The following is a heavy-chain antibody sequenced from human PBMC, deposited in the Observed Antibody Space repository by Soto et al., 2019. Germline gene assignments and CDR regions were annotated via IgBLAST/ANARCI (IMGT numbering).Heavy chain of an antibody. D-gene: IGHD3-22*01. V-gene: IGHV4-59*11. Sequence: SETLSLTCTISGDSFSNHYWTWIRQSPGKGLEWIGYIFHGGITDYNPSVKSRVTTSIDKSRNLFSLNLTSVTAADTAVYYCARDRYFYDSRGYYRTLDSWGQGTLVTVSS. J-gene: IGHJ5*01. CDR1: GDSFSNHY. CDR2: IFHGGIT. CDR3: ARDRYFYDSRGYYRTLDS.